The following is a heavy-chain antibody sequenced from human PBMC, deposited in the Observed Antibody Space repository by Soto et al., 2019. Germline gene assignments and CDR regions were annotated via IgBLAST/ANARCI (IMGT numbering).Heavy chain of an antibody. D-gene: IGHD2-2*01. CDR2: IIPISGTA. CDR1: GGTFSSYA. CDR3: ARSQGSSTSLEIYYYYYYGMDV. V-gene: IGHV1-69*01. J-gene: IGHJ6*01. Sequence: QVQLVQSGAEVKKPGSSVKVSCKASGGTFSSYAISWVRQAPGQGLEWMGGIIPISGTANYAQKFQGRVTTTGDETTSTAYMELSSLRSEDTAVYYCARSQGSSTSLEIYYYYYYGMDVWGQGTTVTVSS.